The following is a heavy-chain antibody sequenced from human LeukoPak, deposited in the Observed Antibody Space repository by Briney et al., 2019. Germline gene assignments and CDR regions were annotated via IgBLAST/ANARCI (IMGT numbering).Heavy chain of an antibody. V-gene: IGHV1-2*02. D-gene: IGHD1-14*01. CDR3: ARDSAVTELNLDY. J-gene: IGHJ4*02. CDR2: INPISGGT. CDR1: GYTFTGYY. Sequence: ASVKVSCKASGYTFTGYYMHWVRQAPGQGLEWMGWINPISGGTNYAQKFQGRVTMTRDTSISTAYMELSRLRSDDTAVYYCARDSAVTELNLDYWGQGTLVTVSS.